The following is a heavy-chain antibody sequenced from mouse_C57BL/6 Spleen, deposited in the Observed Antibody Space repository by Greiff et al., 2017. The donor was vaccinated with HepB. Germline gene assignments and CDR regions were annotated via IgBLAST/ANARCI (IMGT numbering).Heavy chain of an antibody. CDR2: ISSGSSTI. V-gene: IGHV5-17*01. CDR1: GFTFSDYG. D-gene: IGHD2-2*01. Sequence: DVHLVESGGGLVKPGGSLKLSCAASGFTFSDYGMHWVRQAPEKGLEWVAYISSGSSTIYYADTVKGRFTISRDNAKNTLFLQMTSLRSEDTAMYYCAKYGYTWFAYWGQGTLVTVSA. J-gene: IGHJ3*01. CDR3: AKYGYTWFAY.